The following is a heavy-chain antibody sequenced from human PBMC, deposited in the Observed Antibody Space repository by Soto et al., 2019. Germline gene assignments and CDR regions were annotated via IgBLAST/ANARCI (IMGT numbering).Heavy chain of an antibody. Sequence: QVQLVESGGGVVQPGRSLRLSCAASGFTFSSYGMHWVRQAPGKGLEWVAVISYDGSNKYYADSVKGRFTISRDNSKNTLYLQMNSLRAADTAVYYCAKDPRYSGYDFGFYYWGQGTLVTVSS. CDR1: GFTFSSYG. D-gene: IGHD5-12*01. V-gene: IGHV3-30*18. CDR2: ISYDGSNK. J-gene: IGHJ4*02. CDR3: AKDPRYSGYDFGFYY.